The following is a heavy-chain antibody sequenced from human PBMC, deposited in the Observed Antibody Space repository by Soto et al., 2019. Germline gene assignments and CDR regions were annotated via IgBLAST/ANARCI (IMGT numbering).Heavy chain of an antibody. V-gene: IGHV3-30*18. Sequence: GGSLRLSCAASGFTFSSYGMHWVRQAPGKGLEWVAVISYDGSNKYYADPWNGRFTISRDNSKNTLYLPTNSPRAEDTAAYYCAKDSQQLVDLLYYYYYYMDVWGKGTTVTVSS. J-gene: IGHJ6*03. CDR3: AKDSQQLVDLLYYYYYYMDV. CDR2: ISYDGSNK. CDR1: GFTFSSYG. D-gene: IGHD6-6*01.